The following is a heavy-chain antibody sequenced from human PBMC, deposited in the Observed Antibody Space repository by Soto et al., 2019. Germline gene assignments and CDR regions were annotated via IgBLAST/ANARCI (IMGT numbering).Heavy chain of an antibody. CDR2: LYNTGST. CDR3: ARDLWGYCGGDCYPLDV. D-gene: IGHD2-21*02. V-gene: IGHV4-59*01. J-gene: IGHJ6*02. CDR1: GASISHYY. Sequence: PSETLSLTCTVSGASISHYYWSWIRQSPGKGLEWIGYLYNTGSTIYNPSLKSRVTISVDTSKNQFPLKMNSVTAADTAVYYCARDLWGYCGGDCYPLDVWGQGTTVTVSS.